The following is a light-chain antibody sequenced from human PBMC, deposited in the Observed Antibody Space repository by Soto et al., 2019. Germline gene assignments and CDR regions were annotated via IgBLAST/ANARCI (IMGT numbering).Light chain of an antibody. CDR3: QKYNSALSIT. CDR2: AAS. CDR1: QGISNY. J-gene: IGKJ5*01. Sequence: DIQMTQSPSSHSASVGDRVTITCRASQGISNYLAWYQQKPGKVPKLLIYAASTLQSGVPSRFSGSGSGTDFTLTISSLQPEDVATYYCQKYNSALSITFGQGTRLEIK. V-gene: IGKV1-27*01.